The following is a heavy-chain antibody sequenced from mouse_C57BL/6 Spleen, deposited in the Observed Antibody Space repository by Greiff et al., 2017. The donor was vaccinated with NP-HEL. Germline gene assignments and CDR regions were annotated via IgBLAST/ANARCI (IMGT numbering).Heavy chain of an antibody. CDR2: IYPGDGDT. CDR3: ARVYYDYDDYYAMDY. D-gene: IGHD2-4*01. CDR1: GYAFSSSW. V-gene: IGHV1-82*01. Sequence: VKLMESGPELVKPGASVKISCKASGYAFSSSWMNWVKQRPGKGLEWIGRIYPGDGDTNYNGKFKGKATLTADKSSSTAYMQLSSLTSEDSAVYFCARVYYDYDDYYAMDYWGQGTSVTVSS. J-gene: IGHJ4*01.